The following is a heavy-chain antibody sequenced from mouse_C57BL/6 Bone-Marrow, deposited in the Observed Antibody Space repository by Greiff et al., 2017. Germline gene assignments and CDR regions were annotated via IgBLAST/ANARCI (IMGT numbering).Heavy chain of an antibody. J-gene: IGHJ1*03. V-gene: IGHV2-9-1*01. CDR2: IWTGGGT. CDR1: GFSLTSYA. D-gene: IGHD1-1*01. CDR3: AREGYYGSREDWYFDV. Sequence: VQRVESGPGLVAPSQSLSITCTVSGFSLTSYAISWVRQPPGKGLEWLGVIWTGGGTNYNSALKSRLSISKDNSKSQVFLKMNSLQTDDTARYYCAREGYYGSREDWYFDVWGTGTTVTVSS.